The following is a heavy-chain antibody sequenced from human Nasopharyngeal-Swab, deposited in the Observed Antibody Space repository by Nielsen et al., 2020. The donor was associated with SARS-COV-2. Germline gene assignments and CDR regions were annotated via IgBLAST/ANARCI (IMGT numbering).Heavy chain of an antibody. CDR1: GGSISSGGYS. V-gene: IGHV4-30-4*07. CDR3: AREGSSSMALDY. Sequence: LSLTCAVSGGSISSGGYSWSWIRQPPGKGLEWIGYIYYSGSTYYNPSLKSRVTISVDTSKNQFSLKLSSVTAADTAVYYCAREGSSSMALDYWGQGTLVTVSS. CDR2: IYYSGST. J-gene: IGHJ4*02. D-gene: IGHD6-6*01.